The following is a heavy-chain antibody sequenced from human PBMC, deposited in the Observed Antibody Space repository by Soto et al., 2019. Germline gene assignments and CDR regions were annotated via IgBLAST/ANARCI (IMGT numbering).Heavy chain of an antibody. Sequence: QLQLQESGPGLVKPSETLSLTCTVSGGSISSSSYYWGWIRQPPGKGLEWIGSIYYSGSTYYNPSLKSRVTISVDTSKNQFSLKLSSVTAADTAVYYCARHSDIVVVVADAFFDYWGQGTLVTVSS. V-gene: IGHV4-39*01. J-gene: IGHJ4*02. CDR1: GGSISSSSYY. CDR3: ARHSDIVVVVADAFFDY. CDR2: IYYSGST. D-gene: IGHD2-15*01.